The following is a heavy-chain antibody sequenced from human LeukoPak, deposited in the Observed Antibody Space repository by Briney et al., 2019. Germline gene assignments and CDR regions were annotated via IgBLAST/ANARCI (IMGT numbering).Heavy chain of an antibody. J-gene: IGHJ4*02. D-gene: IGHD6-19*01. Sequence: SETLSLTCTVSGGSISSGNYYWTWIRQPAGKGLEWIGRIYTSGSTNYNPSLKSRVTISVDTSNNQFSLKLSSVTAADTAVYYCARDLELVAGTGAGYWGQGTLVTVSS. CDR2: IYTSGST. CDR1: GGSISSGNYY. CDR3: ARDLELVAGTGAGY. V-gene: IGHV4-61*02.